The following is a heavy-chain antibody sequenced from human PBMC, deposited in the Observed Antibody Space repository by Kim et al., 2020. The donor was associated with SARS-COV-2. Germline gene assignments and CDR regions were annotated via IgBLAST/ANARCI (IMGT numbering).Heavy chain of an antibody. CDR2: INAGNGNT. J-gene: IGHJ5*02. V-gene: IGHV1-3*01. D-gene: IGHD3-22*01. Sequence: ASVKVSCKASGYTFTSYAMHWVRQAPGQRLEWMGWINAGNGNTKYSQKFQGRVTITRDTSASTAYMELSSLRSEDTAVYYCARERQGYYYDSSGYSNWFDPWGQGTLVTVSS. CDR3: ARERQGYYYDSSGYSNWFDP. CDR1: GYTFTSYA.